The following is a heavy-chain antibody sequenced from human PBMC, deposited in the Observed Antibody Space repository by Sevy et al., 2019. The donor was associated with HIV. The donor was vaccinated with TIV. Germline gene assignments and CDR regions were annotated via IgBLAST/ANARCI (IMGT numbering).Heavy chain of an antibody. CDR2: INPNTGAT. J-gene: IGHJ4*02. D-gene: IGHD6-13*01. CDR1: GYTFTDYS. CDR3: ARVGSSSCFYFDY. V-gene: IGHV1-2*02. Sequence: ASVKVSCKASGYTFTDYSLHWVRQAPGQRLEWVGWINPNTGATDYIQSFQGRVTMTRDTSISIVYMQLTRLTSDDTAMYFCARVGSSSCFYFDYWGQGTLVTVSS.